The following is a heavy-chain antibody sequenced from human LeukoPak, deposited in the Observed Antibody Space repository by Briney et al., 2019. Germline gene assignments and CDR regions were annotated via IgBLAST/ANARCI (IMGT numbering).Heavy chain of an antibody. CDR2: ISSSSSYI. CDR1: GFTFSSYS. V-gene: IGHV3-21*01. D-gene: IGHD3-3*01. J-gene: IGHJ3*02. CDR3: ARASLTIFGLAQNAFDI. Sequence: GGSLRLSCAASGFTFSSYSMDWVRQAPGKGLEWVSSISSSSSYIYYADSVKGRFTISRDNAKNSLYLQMNSLRAEDTAVYYCARASLTIFGLAQNAFDIWGQGTMVTVSS.